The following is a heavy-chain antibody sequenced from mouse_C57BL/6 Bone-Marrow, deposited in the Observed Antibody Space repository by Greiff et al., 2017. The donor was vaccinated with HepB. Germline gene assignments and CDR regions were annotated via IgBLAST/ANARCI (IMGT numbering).Heavy chain of an antibody. D-gene: IGHD2-10*01. V-gene: IGHV1-15*01. J-gene: IGHJ1*03. CDR1: GYTFTDYE. CDR2: IDPETGGT. Sequence: QVQLQQSGAELVRPGASVTLSCKASGYTFTDYEMHWVKQTPVHGLEWIGAIDPETGGTAYNQKFKGKAILTADKSSSTAYMELRSLTSEDSAVYYCTRPYPYWDFDVWGTGTTVTVSS. CDR3: TRPYPYWDFDV.